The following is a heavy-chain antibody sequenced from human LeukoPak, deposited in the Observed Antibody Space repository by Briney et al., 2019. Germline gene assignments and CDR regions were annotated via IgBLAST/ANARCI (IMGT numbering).Heavy chain of an antibody. J-gene: IGHJ6*03. D-gene: IGHD6-13*01. Sequence: PSETLSLTCTVSGDSISSHYWSWIRQPPGKGLEWIGYVFYSGNTNYNPSLKSRVTISLDTSKNQFSLKLSSVTAADTAVYYCARLGYSSSWYWPDYYYYYMDVWGKGTTVTVSS. CDR3: ARLGYSSSWYWPDYYYYYMDV. CDR1: GDSISSHY. CDR2: VFYSGNT. V-gene: IGHV4-59*11.